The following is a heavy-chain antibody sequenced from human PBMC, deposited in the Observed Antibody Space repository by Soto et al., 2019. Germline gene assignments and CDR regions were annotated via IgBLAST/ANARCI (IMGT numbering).Heavy chain of an antibody. CDR2: INPSDGNR. V-gene: IGHV1-18*01. D-gene: IGHD3-22*01. CDR1: GYSFSFYV. CDR3: ERDRLRGYDSSAFSS. J-gene: IGHJ5*02. Sequence: ASVKVSCKASGYSFSFYVINSVRHAPGQGLEWMGLINPSDGNRNFAQKFEDRVTMTTATSTNTVFLELRSLKSDDTALYYCERDRLRGYDSSAFSSWAQAPLVTVSS.